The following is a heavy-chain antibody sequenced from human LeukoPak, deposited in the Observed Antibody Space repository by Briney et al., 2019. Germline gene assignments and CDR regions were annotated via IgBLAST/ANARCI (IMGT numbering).Heavy chain of an antibody. D-gene: IGHD5-12*01. CDR1: GYTFSGYY. Sequence: GASVKVTCKASGYTFSGYYMHWVRQAPGQGLEWMGWINPKNCDTNYAQKLQGRVTMTRDTSISTAYMELSRLRSDDTAVYYCARDSGYVRGLVKYFDFWGQGTLVAVSS. V-gene: IGHV1-2*02. CDR3: ARDSGYVRGLVKYFDF. J-gene: IGHJ4*02. CDR2: INPKNCDT.